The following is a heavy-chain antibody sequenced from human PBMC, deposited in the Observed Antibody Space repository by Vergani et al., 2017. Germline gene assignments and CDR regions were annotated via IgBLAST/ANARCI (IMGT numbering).Heavy chain of an antibody. CDR2: IYYSGST. CDR3: ARGPQGQLLLGEYFQH. CDR1: GGSISSYY. V-gene: IGHV4-59*01. D-gene: IGHD2-15*01. Sequence: QVQLQESGPGLVKPSETLSLTCTVSGGSISSYYWSWIRQPPGKGLEWIGYIYYSGSTNYNPSLKSRVTISVDTSKNQFSLKLSSVTAADTAVYYCARGPQGQLLLGEYFQHWGQGTLVTVSS. J-gene: IGHJ1*01.